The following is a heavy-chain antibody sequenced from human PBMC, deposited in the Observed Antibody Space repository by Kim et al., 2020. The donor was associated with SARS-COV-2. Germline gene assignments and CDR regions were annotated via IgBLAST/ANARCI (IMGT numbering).Heavy chain of an antibody. CDR1: GFTFSSHW. J-gene: IGHJ4*02. V-gene: IGHV3-7*01. D-gene: IGHD3-10*01. Sequence: GGSLRLSCAASGFTFSSHWMVWFRQAPGKGLEWVASIRPDGNEKEYMDSVKGRFTISRDNAENSLFLQLSRLRVEDTALYYCARALLSTLGADHWGQGTLGPVSS. CDR3: ARALLSTLGADH. CDR2: IRPDGNEK.